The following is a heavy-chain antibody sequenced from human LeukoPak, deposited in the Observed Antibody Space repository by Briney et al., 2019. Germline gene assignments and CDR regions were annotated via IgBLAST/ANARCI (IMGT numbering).Heavy chain of an antibody. CDR3: ARFSGSGPPRYFDL. CDR2: IYYSAST. D-gene: IGHD2-15*01. Sequence: KSSETLSLTCTVPGGSISSYYWSWIRQPPGKGLEWIGYIYYSASTNYNPSLKSRVTISVDTSKNQFSLKLSSVAAADTAVYYCARFSGSGPPRYFDLWGRGTLVTVSS. J-gene: IGHJ2*01. CDR1: GGSISSYY. V-gene: IGHV4-59*01.